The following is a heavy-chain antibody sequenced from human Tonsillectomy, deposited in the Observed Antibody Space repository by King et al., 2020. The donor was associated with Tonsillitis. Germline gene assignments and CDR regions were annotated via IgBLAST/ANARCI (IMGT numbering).Heavy chain of an antibody. D-gene: IGHD5/OR15-5a*01. V-gene: IGHV3-30*02. J-gene: IGHJ1*01. CDR2: IRYDGSNE. Sequence: VQLVESGGGVVQPGGSLRLSCAASGFTFSSYDMHWVRQAPGKGLEWVAFIRYDGSNEYYADSVKGRFTISRDNSKNTLYLQMNSLRAEDTAVYYCAKDVSQYCQDWGQGTLITVSS. CDR3: AKDVSQYCQD. CDR1: GFTFSSYD.